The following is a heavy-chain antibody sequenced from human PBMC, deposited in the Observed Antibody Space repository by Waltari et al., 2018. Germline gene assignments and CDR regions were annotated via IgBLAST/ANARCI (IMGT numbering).Heavy chain of an antibody. J-gene: IGHJ3*02. CDR2: SVVGSGNT. CDR3: AAVDCGGDCYYAFDI. CDR1: GFTFTSSA. V-gene: IGHV1-58*01. Sequence: QMQLVQSGPEVKKPGTSVKVSCKASGFTFTSSAVQWVRQARGQRLEWIGGSVVGSGNTNYAQKFQERVTITRDMSTSTAYMELSSLRSEDTAVYYCAAVDCGGDCYYAFDIWGQGTMVTVSS. D-gene: IGHD2-21*01.